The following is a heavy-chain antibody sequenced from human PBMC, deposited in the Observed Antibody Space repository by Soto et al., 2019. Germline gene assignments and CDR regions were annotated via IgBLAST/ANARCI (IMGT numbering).Heavy chain of an antibody. V-gene: IGHV2-70*11. CDR1: GFSLSTSGMC. D-gene: IGHD6-19*01. J-gene: IGHJ6*02. CDR2: IDWDDDK. CDR3: ARIRGAVAIKAYYGMDV. Sequence: ETGPTLVNPTQTLTLTCTLSGFSLSTSGMCVNWIRQPPGKALEWLGRIDWDDDKYYNTSLKTRLTISKDTSKNQVVLTMTNMDLVDTATYYCARIRGAVAIKAYYGMDVWGQGTTVTVSS.